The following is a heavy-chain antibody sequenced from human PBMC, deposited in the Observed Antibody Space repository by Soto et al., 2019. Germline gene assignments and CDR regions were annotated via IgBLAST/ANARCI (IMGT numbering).Heavy chain of an antibody. CDR3: ARVGKFYCSGGSCYWRYYYYGMDV. CDR1: GYTFTSYA. V-gene: IGHV1-3*01. D-gene: IGHD2-15*01. Sequence: ASVKVSCKASGYTFTSYAMHWVRQAPGQRLEWMGWINAGNGNTKYSQKFQGRVTITRDTSASTAYMELNSLRAEDTAVYYCARVGKFYCSGGSCYWRYYYYGMDVWGQGTTVTVSS. J-gene: IGHJ6*02. CDR2: INAGNGNT.